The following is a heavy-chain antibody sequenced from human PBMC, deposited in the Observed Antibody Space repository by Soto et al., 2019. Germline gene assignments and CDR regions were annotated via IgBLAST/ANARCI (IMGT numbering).Heavy chain of an antibody. Sequence: SVKVSCKASGGTFSSYAISWVRQAPGQGPEWMGGIIPIFGTANYAQKFQGRVTITADKSTSTAYMELSSLRSEDTAVYYCARVLSEGGGAAFDIWGQGTMVTVSS. CDR1: GGTFSSYA. D-gene: IGHD2-21*01. CDR2: IIPIFGTA. J-gene: IGHJ3*02. CDR3: ARVLSEGGGAAFDI. V-gene: IGHV1-69*06.